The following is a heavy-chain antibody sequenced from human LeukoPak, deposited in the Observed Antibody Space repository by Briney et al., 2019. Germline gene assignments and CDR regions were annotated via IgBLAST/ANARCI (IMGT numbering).Heavy chain of an antibody. J-gene: IGHJ3*02. CDR3: ARRARQRGVYYYDSSGYSNDAFDI. D-gene: IGHD3-22*01. Sequence: SETLSLTCTVSGGSISSYYWSWIRQPPGKGLEWIGYIYTSGSTNYNPSLKSRVIISVDTSKNQFSLKLSSVTAADTAVYYCARRARQRGVYYYDSSGYSNDAFDIWGQGTMVTVSS. V-gene: IGHV4-4*09. CDR2: IYTSGST. CDR1: GGSISSYY.